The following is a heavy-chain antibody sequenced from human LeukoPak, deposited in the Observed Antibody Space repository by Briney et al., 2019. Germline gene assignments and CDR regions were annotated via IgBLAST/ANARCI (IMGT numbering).Heavy chain of an antibody. J-gene: IGHJ4*02. Sequence: GGSLRLSCAASGFTFSSYWMHRVRQAPGKGLVWVSRINSDGSSTTYADSVKGRFTISRDNAKNTLYLQMNSLRAEDTAVYYCARMGSEGATPDYWGQGTLVTVSS. V-gene: IGHV3-74*01. CDR1: GFTFSSYW. CDR2: INSDGSST. D-gene: IGHD1-26*01. CDR3: ARMGSEGATPDY.